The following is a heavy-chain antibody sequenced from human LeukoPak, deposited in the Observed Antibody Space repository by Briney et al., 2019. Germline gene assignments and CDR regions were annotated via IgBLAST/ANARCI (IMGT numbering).Heavy chain of an antibody. V-gene: IGHV3-74*01. CDR2: INSDGSST. D-gene: IGHD3-10*01. J-gene: IGHJ5*02. CDR1: GFTFSSYW. CDR3: AREVRLWFGELARFDP. Sequence: GGSLRLSCAASGFTFSSYWMHWVRQAPGKGLVWVSRINSDGSSTSYADSVKGRFTISRDNAKNTLYLQMNSLRAEDTAVYYCAREVRLWFGELARFDPWGQGTLVTDSS.